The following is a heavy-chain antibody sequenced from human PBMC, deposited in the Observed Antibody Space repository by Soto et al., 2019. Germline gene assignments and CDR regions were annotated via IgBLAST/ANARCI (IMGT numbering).Heavy chain of an antibody. D-gene: IGHD2-2*01. V-gene: IGHV3-64D*08. CDR2: ISSNGGST. J-gene: IGHJ6*02. CDR3: VAGDIVVVPATNYYGMDV. Sequence: GGSLRLSCSASGFTFSSYAMHWVRQAPGKGLEYVSAISSNGGSTYYADSVKGRFTISRDNSKNTLYLQMSSLRAEDTAVYYCVAGDIVVVPATNYYGMDVWGQGTTVTVSS. CDR1: GFTFSSYA.